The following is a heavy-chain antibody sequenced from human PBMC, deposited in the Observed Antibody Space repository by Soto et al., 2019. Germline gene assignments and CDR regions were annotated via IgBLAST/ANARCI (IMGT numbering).Heavy chain of an antibody. CDR3: ARAGTVFGLLGNFYGMDV. CDR1: GYIFNGYA. Sequence: QVQVVQSGAEEKKPGASVKVSCKASGYIFNGYAMHWVRQAPGQRLEWMAWINGGNGNTRYSQKFQGRVTITRDTSANTVHMELRSLRSEDTAVYYCARAGTVFGLLGNFYGMDVWGQGTTVTVSS. D-gene: IGHD3-3*01. V-gene: IGHV1-3*05. CDR2: INGGNGNT. J-gene: IGHJ6*02.